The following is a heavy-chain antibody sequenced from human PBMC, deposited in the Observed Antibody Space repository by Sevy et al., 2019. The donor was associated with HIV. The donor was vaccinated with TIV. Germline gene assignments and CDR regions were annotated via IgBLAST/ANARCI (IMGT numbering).Heavy chain of an antibody. J-gene: IGHJ1*01. Sequence: GGSLRLSXAASXXXXXXXXMXWXRXXPGKXXEWVSYXXXXXXSIHFADSVKGRFTISRDNAKNSLFLQMNSLRDEDTAVXXXAXXXRXXXXXXXWGQXXLVTVSS. CDR2: XXXXXXSI. V-gene: IGHV3-48*02. CDR1: XXXXXXXX. CDR3: AXXXRXXXXXXX.